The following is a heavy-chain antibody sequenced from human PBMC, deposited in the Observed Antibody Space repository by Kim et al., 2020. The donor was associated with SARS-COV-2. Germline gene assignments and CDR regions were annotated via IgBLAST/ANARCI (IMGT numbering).Heavy chain of an antibody. V-gene: IGHV3-23*01. CDR1: GFTFSSYA. Sequence: GGSLRLSCAASGFTFSSYAMSWVRQAPGKGLEWVSAISGSGGSTYYADSVKGRFTISRDNSKNTLYLQMNSLRAEDTAVYYCAKENADSSGWYYDAFDIWGQGTMVTVSS. J-gene: IGHJ3*02. CDR3: AKENADSSGWYYDAFDI. CDR2: ISGSGGST. D-gene: IGHD6-19*01.